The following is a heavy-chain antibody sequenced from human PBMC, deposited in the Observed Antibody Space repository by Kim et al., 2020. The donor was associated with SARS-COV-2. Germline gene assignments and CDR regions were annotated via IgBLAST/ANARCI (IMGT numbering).Heavy chain of an antibody. D-gene: IGHD3-22*01. Sequence: PSFTGHVTISADKSISTAYLQWVSLKASDTAMYYCARLYYDSSGYYYFDYWGQGTLVTVSS. CDR3: ARLYYDSSGYYYFDY. J-gene: IGHJ4*02. V-gene: IGHV5-51*01.